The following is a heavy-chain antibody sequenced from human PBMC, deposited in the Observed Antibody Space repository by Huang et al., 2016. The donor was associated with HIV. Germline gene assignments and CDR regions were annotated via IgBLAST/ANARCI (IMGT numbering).Heavy chain of an antibody. D-gene: IGHD3-16*01. V-gene: IGHV4-34*02. CDR1: GGSFSGYF. Sequence: QVQLEQWGAGLLKPSETLSLTCAVYGGSFSGYFWNWLRQSPGKGLEWIGHINRAGVTDSNPSLKSRATISVDTSKNQFSLKLTSVTAADTAIYYCAREIMISFGGPFDSWGHGNLVTVSS. J-gene: IGHJ5*01. CDR2: INRAGVT. CDR3: AREIMISFGGPFDS.